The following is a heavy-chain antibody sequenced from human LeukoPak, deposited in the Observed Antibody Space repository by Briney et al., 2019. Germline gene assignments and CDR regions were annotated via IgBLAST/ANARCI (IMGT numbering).Heavy chain of an antibody. CDR3: ARTMDAGVDP. D-gene: IGHD3-10*01. V-gene: IGHV4-38-2*02. J-gene: IGHJ5*02. CDR1: GYSISSGYY. Sequence: SETLSLTCTVSGYSISSGYYWGWIRQPPGKGLEWIGSIYHSGSTYYNPSLKSRVTISVDTSKNQFSLKLSSVTAADTAVYYCARTMDAGVDPWGQGTLVTVSS. CDR2: IYHSGST.